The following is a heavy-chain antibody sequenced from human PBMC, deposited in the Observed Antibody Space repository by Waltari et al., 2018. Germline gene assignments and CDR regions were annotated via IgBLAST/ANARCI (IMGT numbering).Heavy chain of an antibody. CDR3: ANNRRGGYDY. D-gene: IGHD3-16*01. Sequence: EVQLVESGGGLVQPGGSLRLSCAASGFTFSSYAMSWVRQAPGKGLEWVSAISGSGGSTNHPASVKGRFPVSRDDSTDTVYLQINSLRAEDTAVYYWANNRRGGYDYWGQGTLVTVSS. V-gene: IGHV3-23*04. J-gene: IGHJ4*02. CDR2: ISGSGGST. CDR1: GFTFSSYA.